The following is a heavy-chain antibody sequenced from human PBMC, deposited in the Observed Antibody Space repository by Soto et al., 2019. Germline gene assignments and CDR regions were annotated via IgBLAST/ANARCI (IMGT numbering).Heavy chain of an antibody. CDR1: GFTVSSNY. V-gene: IGHV3-66*01. D-gene: IGHD4-17*01. J-gene: IGHJ6*02. CDR2: TYSGGTT. CDR3: ARENDYGDTYYNMDV. Sequence: EVQLVESGGGLVQPGGSLRLSCVASGFTVSSNYMNWVRQAPGKGLEWVSVTYSGGTTYYADSVKGRFTISRDNSKNTLYLQMNSLRAEDTAVYYCARENDYGDTYYNMDVWGQGTTVTVSS.